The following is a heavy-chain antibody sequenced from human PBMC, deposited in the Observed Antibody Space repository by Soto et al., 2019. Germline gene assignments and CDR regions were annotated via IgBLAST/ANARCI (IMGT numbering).Heavy chain of an antibody. Sequence: GGSLRLSCAASGFTFSSYAMSWVRQAPGKGLEWVSAISGSGGSTYYADSVKGRFTISRDNSKNTLYLQMNSLRAEDTAVYYCAKDIDDFWSGYHNFDYWGQGTLVTVSS. CDR3: AKDIDDFWSGYHNFDY. D-gene: IGHD3-3*01. V-gene: IGHV3-23*01. J-gene: IGHJ4*02. CDR2: ISGSGGST. CDR1: GFTFSSYA.